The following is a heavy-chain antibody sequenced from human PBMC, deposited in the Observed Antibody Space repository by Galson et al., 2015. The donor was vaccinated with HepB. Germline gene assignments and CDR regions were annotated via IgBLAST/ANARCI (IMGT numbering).Heavy chain of an antibody. CDR3: ARAAGDSSTYANDY. D-gene: IGHD5-18*01. J-gene: IGHJ4*02. CDR2: IYYTGNT. CDR1: GASISSSLYY. V-gene: IGHV4-39*07. Sequence: ETLSLTCTVSGASISSSLYYWVWVRQPPEKGLEWIGSIYYTGNTYYKSSLKSRVTISADMSKNQFSLKVNSVTAADTAIYYCARAAGDSSTYANDYWGQGALVTVSS.